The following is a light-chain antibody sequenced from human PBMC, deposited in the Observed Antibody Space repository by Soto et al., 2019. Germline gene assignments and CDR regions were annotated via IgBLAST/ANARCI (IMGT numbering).Light chain of an antibody. J-gene: IGKJ1*01. V-gene: IGKV3-20*01. CDR1: QSVSSTY. CDR2: GAS. CDR3: QQYGGSPWT. Sequence: EIVLTQSPGTLSLSPGGRATLSCRAGQSVSSTYLAWYQQKPGQAPRLLIYGASNRATGIPDRFSGSGSGTDFTLTISRLEPEDCAVYYCQQYGGSPWTFGQGTKVEIK.